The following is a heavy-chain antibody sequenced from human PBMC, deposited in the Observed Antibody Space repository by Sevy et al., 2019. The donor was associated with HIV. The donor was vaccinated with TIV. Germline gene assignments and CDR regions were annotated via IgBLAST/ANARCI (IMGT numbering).Heavy chain of an antibody. D-gene: IGHD6-19*01. J-gene: IGHJ4*02. CDR1: GFTFSSFT. V-gene: IGHV3-30*14. Sequence: GESLKISCAASGFTFSSFTMHWVRQPPGKGLEWVALISYDGSAKYYTDSVKGRFTISRDNYKNTLHLQVNSLTTEDMAVYYCARGGGESSGWSYFFDYWGQGALVTVSS. CDR3: ARGGGESSGWSYFFDY. CDR2: ISYDGSAK.